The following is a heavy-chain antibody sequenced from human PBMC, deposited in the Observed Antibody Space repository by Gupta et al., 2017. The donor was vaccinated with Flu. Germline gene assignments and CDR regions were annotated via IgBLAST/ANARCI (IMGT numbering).Heavy chain of an antibody. CDR1: GFTFSSYG. V-gene: IGHV3-30*18. CDR2: ISYDGSNK. Sequence: QLQLVESGGGVVQPGWSLRLSCAASGFTFSSYGMHWVRQAPGKGLEWVAVISYDGSNKYYADSVKGRFTISRDNSKNTLYLQMNSLRAEDTAVYYCAKERVVAATHPTGPDYWGQGTLVTVSS. D-gene: IGHD2-15*01. CDR3: AKERVVAATHPTGPDY. J-gene: IGHJ4*02.